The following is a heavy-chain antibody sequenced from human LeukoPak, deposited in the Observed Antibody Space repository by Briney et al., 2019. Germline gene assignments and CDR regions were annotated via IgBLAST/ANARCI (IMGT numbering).Heavy chain of an antibody. CDR2: IYSGGST. Sequence: GGSLRLSCAASGFTVSDNYMTWVRQAPGKGLEWVSVIYSGGSTDYADSVKGRFTISRDNSKNTLYLQMNGLRAEDTAVYYCASGARYCSGGSCYPFDYWGQGTLVTVSS. J-gene: IGHJ4*02. D-gene: IGHD2-15*01. CDR3: ASGARYCSGGSCYPFDY. CDR1: GFTVSDNY. V-gene: IGHV3-66*01.